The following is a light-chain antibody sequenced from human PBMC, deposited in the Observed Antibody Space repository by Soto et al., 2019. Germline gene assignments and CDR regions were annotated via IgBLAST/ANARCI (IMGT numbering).Light chain of an antibody. CDR2: DAS. CDR1: QSVTNS. J-gene: IGKJ1*01. V-gene: IGKV3-11*01. Sequence: EIVLTQSPGTLSLSPGERATLSCRASQSVTNSLAWYQQKPGQAPRLLVYDASNRATGIPTRFSGSGSGTDFTLTISRLEPEDFAVYYCQQYNNWRPRFGHGTKVDNK. CDR3: QQYNNWRPR.